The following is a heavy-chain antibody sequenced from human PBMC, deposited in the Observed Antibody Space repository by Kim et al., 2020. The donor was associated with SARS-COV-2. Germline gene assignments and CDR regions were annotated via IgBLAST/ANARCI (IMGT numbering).Heavy chain of an antibody. V-gene: IGHV3-23*01. Sequence: GGSLRLSCVASGFNSAIYAMTWVRQVPGKGLEWVSTISGGSGSYYADSVKGRFTISRDSSQNTLYLQMNSLRAEDTAVYYCARGGNSVGRYLDFWGQGTLVTVSS. CDR3: ARGGNSVGRYLDF. CDR2: ISGGSGS. D-gene: IGHD1-26*01. CDR1: GFNSAIYA. J-gene: IGHJ4*02.